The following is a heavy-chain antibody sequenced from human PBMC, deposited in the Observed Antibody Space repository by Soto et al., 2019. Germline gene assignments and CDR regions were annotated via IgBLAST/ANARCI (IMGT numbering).Heavy chain of an antibody. J-gene: IGHJ5*02. CDR3: ARNGYETSNHHFDP. V-gene: IGHV4-34*01. Sequence: SETLSLTCAVYGGSVRGYYWSWIRQPPGKGLEWIGEINDSGSTKYNPSLKSRVTISVDTSKNQFSLSLSSVTAADTAVYFCARNGYETSNHHFDPCRQANLVT. CDR1: GGSVRGYY. D-gene: IGHD3-22*01. CDR2: INDSGST.